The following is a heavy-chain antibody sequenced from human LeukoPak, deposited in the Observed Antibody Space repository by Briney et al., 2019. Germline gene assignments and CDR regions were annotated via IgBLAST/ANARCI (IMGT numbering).Heavy chain of an antibody. CDR2: ISYDGSNK. D-gene: IGHD2-8*01. CDR1: GFTFSSYA. V-gene: IGHV3-30*04. CDR3: ARNSFAELMLLGSAHGMDV. J-gene: IGHJ6*02. Sequence: GGSLRLSCAASGFTFSSYAMHWVRQAPGKGLEWVAVISYDGSNKYYADSVKGRFTISRDNSKNTLYLQMNSLRAEDTAVYYCARNSFAELMLLGSAHGMDVWGQGTTVIVSS.